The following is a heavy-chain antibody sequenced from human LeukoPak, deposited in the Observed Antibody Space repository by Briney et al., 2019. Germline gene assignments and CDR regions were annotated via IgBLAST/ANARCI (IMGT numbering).Heavy chain of an antibody. CDR2: IYYSGST. D-gene: IGHD6-13*01. Sequence: SETLSLTCTVSGGSIRSYYWSWIRQPPGKGLEWIGYIYYSGSTYYNPSLKSRVTISVDTSKNQFSLKLSSVAAADTAVYYCTRARGRAAAGPFDYWGQGTLVTVSS. V-gene: IGHV4-59*01. CDR3: TRARGRAAAGPFDY. CDR1: GGSIRSYY. J-gene: IGHJ4*02.